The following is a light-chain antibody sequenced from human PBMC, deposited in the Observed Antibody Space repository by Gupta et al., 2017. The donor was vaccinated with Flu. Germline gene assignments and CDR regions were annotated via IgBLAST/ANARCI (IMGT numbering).Light chain of an antibody. CDR3: MQGVHGPYT. V-gene: IGKV2-30*02. CDR1: QGLVHSDGNTY. CDR2: RVS. J-gene: IGKJ2*01. Sequence: VTLGQPASISCRSSQGLVHSDGNTYWNWFHQRQGQTPRRLRDRVSNRDSGVPDRMSGSGSGTDFTLKISGVEAEDVGMYYCMQGVHGPYTFGQGTKLEIK.